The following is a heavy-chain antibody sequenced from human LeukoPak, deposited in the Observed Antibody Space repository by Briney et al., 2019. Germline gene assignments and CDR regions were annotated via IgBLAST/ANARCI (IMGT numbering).Heavy chain of an antibody. J-gene: IGHJ4*02. Sequence: SSETLSLTCAVSGYSISSGYYWGWIRPPPGKGLEWIGSIYHSGSTYYNPSLKSRVTISVDTSKNQFSPKLSSVTAADTAVYYCARDQYRDSSGWYFDYWGQGTLVTVSS. CDR1: GYSISSGYY. V-gene: IGHV4-38-2*02. CDR2: IYHSGST. CDR3: ARDQYRDSSGWYFDY. D-gene: IGHD6-19*01.